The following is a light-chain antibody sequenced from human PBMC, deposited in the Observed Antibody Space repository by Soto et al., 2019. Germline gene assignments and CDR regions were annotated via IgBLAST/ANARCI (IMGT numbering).Light chain of an antibody. V-gene: IGKV3-20*01. Sequence: EIVLTQSPDTLSLSPGEGATLSCRASQSVSNNYLAWYQQKPGQAPRLLIYGASTRATGIPDRFSGGGSGTDFTLTISRLEPEDFAVYYCQQYGSSSPTTFGQGTRRDIE. CDR1: QSVSNNY. J-gene: IGKJ5*01. CDR3: QQYGSSSPTT. CDR2: GAS.